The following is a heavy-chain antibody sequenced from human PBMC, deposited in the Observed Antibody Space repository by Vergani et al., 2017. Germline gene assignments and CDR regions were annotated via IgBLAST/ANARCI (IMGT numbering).Heavy chain of an antibody. Sequence: QLQLQESGPGLVKPSETLSLTCTVSGGSISSSSYYWAWIRQPAGKGMEWIGNIYYSGSTLYNPSLKSRVTMSVDTSKKQLSLKLMSVTAADTAVFYCARETGRYGGYLDYWGQGTLVTVSS. V-gene: IGHV4-39*02. D-gene: IGHD4/OR15-4a*01. CDR2: IYYSGST. J-gene: IGHJ4*02. CDR1: GGSISSSSYY. CDR3: ARETGRYGGYLDY.